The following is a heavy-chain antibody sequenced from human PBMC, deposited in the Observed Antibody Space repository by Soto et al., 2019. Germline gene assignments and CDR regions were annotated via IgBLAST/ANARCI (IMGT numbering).Heavy chain of an antibody. CDR1: GYSFTSQY. CDR3: AREQGLRAGGGGTEPLDI. Sequence: QVQLVQSGAEVKKPGASVKISCEASGYSFTSQYVHWVRQAPGQGLEWMGIINPNGGSTTYAQKFPGKVPMARDTATSTGYMELGSLTAEDPAVYYFAREQGLRAGGGGTEPLDIWGQGTMVTVAS. J-gene: IGHJ3*02. D-gene: IGHD6-25*01. V-gene: IGHV1-46*01. CDR2: INPNGGST.